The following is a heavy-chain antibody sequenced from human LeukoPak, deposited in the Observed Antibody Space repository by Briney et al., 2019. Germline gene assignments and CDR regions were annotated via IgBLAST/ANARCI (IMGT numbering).Heavy chain of an antibody. CDR3: ARDLSSSWYPFPLFDL. J-gene: IGHJ2*01. V-gene: IGHV1-2*02. CDR2: INPNSGGT. D-gene: IGHD6-13*01. Sequence: ASVKVSCKASGYTFTGYYMHWVRQAPGQGLEWMGWINPNSGGTNYAQKFQGRVTMTRDTSISTAYMELSRLRSDDTAVYYCARDLSSSWYPFPLFDLWGRGTLVTVSS. CDR1: GYTFTGYY.